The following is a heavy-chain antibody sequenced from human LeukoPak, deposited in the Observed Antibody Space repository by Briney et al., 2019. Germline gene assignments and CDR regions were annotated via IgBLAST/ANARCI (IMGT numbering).Heavy chain of an antibody. CDR3: ANSGDYGSGSYPNWFDP. V-gene: IGHV3-23*01. Sequence: GGSLRLSCAASGFTFSSYAMSWVRQAPGKGLEWVSAISGSGGSTYYADSVKGRFTISRGNSKNTLYLQMNSLRAEDTAVYYCANSGDYGSGSYPNWFDPWGQGTLVTVSS. J-gene: IGHJ5*02. D-gene: IGHD3-10*01. CDR2: ISGSGGST. CDR1: GFTFSSYA.